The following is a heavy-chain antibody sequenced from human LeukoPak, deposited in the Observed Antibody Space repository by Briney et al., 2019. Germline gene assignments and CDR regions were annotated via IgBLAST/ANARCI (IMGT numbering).Heavy chain of an antibody. CDR3: AREPLTGYYGFDY. CDR1: GFTVSSHF. V-gene: IGHV3-53*01. CDR2: IYSGGLT. D-gene: IGHD3-9*01. Sequence: GGSLRLSCAASGFTVSSHFMSWVRQAPGKGLEWVSVIYSGGLTYYADSVKGRFTISRDTSRNTLYLQMNSLRAEDTAVYYCAREPLTGYYGFDYWGQGTLVTVSS. J-gene: IGHJ4*02.